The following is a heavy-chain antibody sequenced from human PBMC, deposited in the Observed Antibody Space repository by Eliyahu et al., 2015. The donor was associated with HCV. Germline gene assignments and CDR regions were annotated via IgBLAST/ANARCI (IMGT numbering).Heavy chain of an antibody. Sequence: QVQLQQWGAGQLKPSETLSLTCGVSXXALIGYYWXWIRQPPGKGLEWIGETTYSGSTTYNPSLKSRXTISVDTSQNRISLKLSSVIAADTGVYYCARAPLGAGNWYDPWGPGALVTVSS. CDR2: TTYSGST. CDR1: XXALIGYY. D-gene: IGHD3-16*01. CDR3: ARAPLGAGNWYDP. J-gene: IGHJ5*02. V-gene: IGHV4-34*01.